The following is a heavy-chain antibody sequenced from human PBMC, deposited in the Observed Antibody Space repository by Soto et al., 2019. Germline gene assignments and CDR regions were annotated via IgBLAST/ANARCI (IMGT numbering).Heavy chain of an antibody. Sequence: QVQLVQSGAEVKKPGASVKVSCKASGYTFTSYDINWVRQATGQGLEWMGWMNPNSGNTGYAQKFQGRVTMTRNTSISRDYXXMXSXXSEDTAVYYCARAKTLSPSDDGATIIDYYYYGMDVWGQGTTVTVSS. J-gene: IGHJ6*02. CDR1: GYTFTSYD. CDR3: ARAKTLSPSDDGATIIDYYYYGMDV. D-gene: IGHD5-12*01. V-gene: IGHV1-8*01. CDR2: MNPNSGNT.